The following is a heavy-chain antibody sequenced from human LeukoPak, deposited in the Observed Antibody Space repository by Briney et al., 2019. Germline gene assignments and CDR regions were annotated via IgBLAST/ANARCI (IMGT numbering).Heavy chain of an antibody. D-gene: IGHD6-25*01. CDR3: ARDGGYRRGYFDY. Sequence: NPSQTLSLTCTVSGGSISSGSYYWSWIRQPAGKGLEWIGHLYTSGSTYYNPSLNSRITISVDTSKNQFSLRLSSVTAADTAVYYCARDGGYRRGYFDYWVKGILVNGSP. CDR2: LYTSGST. CDR1: GGSISSGSYY. V-gene: IGHV4-61*09. J-gene: IGHJ4*02.